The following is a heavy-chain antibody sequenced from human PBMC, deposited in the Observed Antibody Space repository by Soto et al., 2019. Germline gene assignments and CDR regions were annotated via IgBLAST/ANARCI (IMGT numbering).Heavy chain of an antibody. V-gene: IGHV1-69*06. CDR3: ASVGSGSNGYYFDY. CDR2: IIPIFGTA. CDR1: GGTFSSYA. D-gene: IGHD3-22*01. J-gene: IGHJ4*02. Sequence: SVKVSCKASGGTFSSYAISWVRQAPGQGLEWMGGIIPIFGTANYAQKFQGRVTITADKSTSTAYMELSSLRSEDTAVYYCASVGSGSNGYYFDYWGQGTLVTVSS.